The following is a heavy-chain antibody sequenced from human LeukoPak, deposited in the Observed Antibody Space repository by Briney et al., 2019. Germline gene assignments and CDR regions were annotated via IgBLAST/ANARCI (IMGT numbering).Heavy chain of an antibody. Sequence: GGSLRLSCAASGFSFNNYSMSWVRQAPGKGLEWVSAISTTGGRTYYADSVKGRFTIARDNSKNPLYLQMDSLRVEATAVYYCAKDWTTVVTPKGYYFDSWGQGTLVTVSS. CDR1: GFSFNNYS. CDR3: AKDWTTVVTPKGYYFDS. D-gene: IGHD4-23*01. CDR2: ISTTGGRT. V-gene: IGHV3-23*01. J-gene: IGHJ4*02.